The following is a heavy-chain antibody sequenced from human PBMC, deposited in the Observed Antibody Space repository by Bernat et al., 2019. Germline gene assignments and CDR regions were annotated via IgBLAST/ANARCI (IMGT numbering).Heavy chain of an antibody. CDR1: GGSMSSTSYY. D-gene: IGHD3-10*01. Sequence: QLQVQESGPGLVKPSETLSLTCTVSGGSMSSTSYYWGWIRQPPGKGLDWIGSISYTGSPYYNPSLESRVIISVDTSKKQFSLDLTSVTAADTAVYYCARVPFTGGRGRGTFDIWGQGTMVTVSS. V-gene: IGHV4-39*01. CDR3: ARVPFTGGRGRGTFDI. CDR2: ISYTGSP. J-gene: IGHJ3*02.